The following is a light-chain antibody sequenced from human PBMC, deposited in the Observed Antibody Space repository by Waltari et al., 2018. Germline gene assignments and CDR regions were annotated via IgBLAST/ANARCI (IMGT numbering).Light chain of an antibody. CDR2: EVR. V-gene: IGLV2-14*01. J-gene: IGLJ3*02. CDR3: SSYTTSRTWV. Sequence: QSALTQPASVSGSPGQSLTISCTGTSSAVRAYHYFSWYQQKPGKAPQLIIYEVRDRPPGVPNRFSGSKSGYTAFLTISGLQAEDEADYYCSSYTTSRTWVFGGGTKLTVL. CDR1: SSAVRAYHY.